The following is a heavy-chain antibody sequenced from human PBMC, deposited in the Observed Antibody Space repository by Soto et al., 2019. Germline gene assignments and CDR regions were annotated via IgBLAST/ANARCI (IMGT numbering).Heavy chain of an antibody. Sequence: PSETLSLTCTVSGGTISTYYWNWIRQPPGKGLEWIGYIYYSGSTNYNPSLRGRAILSVDTSKSWFSLRLDSLTAADTAVYYCARGSAVPTLRWMDVWRQGTTVTVSS. CDR1: GGTISTYY. V-gene: IGHV4-59*01. CDR2: IYYSGST. D-gene: IGHD4-4*01. J-gene: IGHJ6*02. CDR3: ARGSAVPTLRWMDV.